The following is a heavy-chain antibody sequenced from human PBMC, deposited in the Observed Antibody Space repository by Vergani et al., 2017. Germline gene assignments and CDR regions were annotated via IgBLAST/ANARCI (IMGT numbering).Heavy chain of an antibody. D-gene: IGHD7-27*01. CDR2: IYYSGST. CDR3: ARNGGSLNWFDP. V-gene: IGHV4-59*01. CDR1: GGSISSYY. J-gene: IGHJ5*02. Sequence: QVQLQESGPGLVKPSETLSLTCTVSGGSISSYYWSWIRQPPGKGLEWIGYIYYSGSTNYNPSLKSRVTISVDTSKNQFSLKLSSVTAADTAVYYCARNGGSLNWFDPWGQGTLVTVSS.